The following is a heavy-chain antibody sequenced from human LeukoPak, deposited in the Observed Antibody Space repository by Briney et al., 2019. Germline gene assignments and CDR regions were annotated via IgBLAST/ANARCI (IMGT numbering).Heavy chain of an antibody. J-gene: IGHJ5*01. CDR2: ITVMSGTA. CDR3: GTELRGYSFGYDS. V-gene: IGHV1-69*05. Sequence: SVKVSRKASGGTFSSYAIAWVRQAPGQGLEWMGRITVMSGTANYAQKFQDRVTITTDESTRTSYMEVSSLRSEDTAVYFCGTELRGYSFGYDSWGQGTLVTVSS. CDR1: GGTFSSYA. D-gene: IGHD5-12*01.